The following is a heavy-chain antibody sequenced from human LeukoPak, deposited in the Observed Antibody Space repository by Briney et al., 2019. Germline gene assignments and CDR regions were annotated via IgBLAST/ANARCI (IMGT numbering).Heavy chain of an antibody. Sequence: ASVKVSCKASGYTFTSYGISWVRQAPGQGLEWMGWISAYNGNTNYAQKLQGRVTMTTDTSTSTAYMELRSLRSDDTAVYYCARVSSAALSNWFDPWGQGTLVTVSS. CDR1: GYTFTSYG. J-gene: IGHJ5*02. CDR3: ARVSSAALSNWFDP. CDR2: ISAYNGNT. D-gene: IGHD6-13*01. V-gene: IGHV1-18*01.